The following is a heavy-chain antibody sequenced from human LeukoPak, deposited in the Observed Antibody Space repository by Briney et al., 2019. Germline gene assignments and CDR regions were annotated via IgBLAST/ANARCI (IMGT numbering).Heavy chain of an antibody. CDR1: GFTFSSYW. CDR3: ARETYYYDSSGYYYIDY. V-gene: IGHV3-7*01. J-gene: IGHJ4*02. Sequence: GGSLRLSCAASGFTFSSYWMSWVRQAPGKGLEWVANIKQDGSEKYYVDSVKGRFTISRDNAKNSLYLQMNSLRAEDTAVYYCARETYYYDSSGYYYIDYWGQGTLVTVSS. CDR2: IKQDGSEK. D-gene: IGHD3-22*01.